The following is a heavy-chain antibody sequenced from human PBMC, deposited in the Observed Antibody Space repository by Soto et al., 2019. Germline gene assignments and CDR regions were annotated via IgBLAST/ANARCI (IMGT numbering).Heavy chain of an antibody. CDR3: AREGGRHCSPSRCYNAFDI. V-gene: IGHV3-48*02. J-gene: IGHJ3*02. CDR1: GFTFRDYA. Sequence: EVQLLESGGGLGQPGGSLRLSCAASGFTFRDYAMTWVRQAPGKGLEWVSSISGSGTTIYYADSVKGRFAISRDNAKTSLYLQMDSLRDEDTAVYYCAREGGRHCSPSRCYNAFDIWGQGTTVTVSS. CDR2: ISGSGTTI. D-gene: IGHD2-15*01.